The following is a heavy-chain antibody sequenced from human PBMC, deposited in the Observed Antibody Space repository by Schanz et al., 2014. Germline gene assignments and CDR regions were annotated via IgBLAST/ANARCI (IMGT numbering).Heavy chain of an antibody. CDR2: ISVYNHNK. D-gene: IGHD3-9*01. Sequence: QVQVVQSGAELKKPGASVKVSCKASGYTFSSHGIHWLRQAPGQSLEWMGWISVYNHNKEYDQKFQGRVTMTTDTATSTAYMALTDLRSDDTAVYYCARDAADFYDILTEEDYWGQGTLVTVSS. CDR3: ARDAADFYDILTEEDY. CDR1: GYTFSSHG. V-gene: IGHV1-3*01. J-gene: IGHJ4*02.